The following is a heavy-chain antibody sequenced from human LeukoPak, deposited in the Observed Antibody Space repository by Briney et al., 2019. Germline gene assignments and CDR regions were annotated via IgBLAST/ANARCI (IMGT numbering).Heavy chain of an antibody. CDR1: GYIFTGYY. D-gene: IGHD3-3*01. Sequence: ASVKVSCKASGYIFTGYYMHWVRQAPGQGLEWMGWINPNSGGTNYAQKFQGRVTMTRDTSISTAYMELSRLRSDDTAVYYCARVRFLEWFFDAFDIWGQRTMVTVSS. J-gene: IGHJ3*02. CDR2: INPNSGGT. V-gene: IGHV1-2*02. CDR3: ARVRFLEWFFDAFDI.